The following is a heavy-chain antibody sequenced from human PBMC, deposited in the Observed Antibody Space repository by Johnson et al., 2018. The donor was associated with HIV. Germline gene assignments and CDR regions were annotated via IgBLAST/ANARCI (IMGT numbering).Heavy chain of an antibody. CDR2: INSDGSST. CDR1: GFTFRTYW. J-gene: IGHJ3*02. Sequence: VQLVESGGGLVQSGGSLRLSCAASGFTFRTYWMHWVRQAPGKGLVWVSRINSDGSSTTYADSVKGRFTISRDNAKNTLYLQMNSLRAEDTAVYYCAKDRSGSWYGADAFDIWGQGTMVTVSS. CDR3: AKDRSGSWYGADAFDI. V-gene: IGHV3-74*01. D-gene: IGHD6-13*01.